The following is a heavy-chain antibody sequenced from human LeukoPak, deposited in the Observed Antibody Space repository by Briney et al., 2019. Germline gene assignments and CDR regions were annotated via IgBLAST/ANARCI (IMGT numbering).Heavy chain of an antibody. D-gene: IGHD2-2*01. J-gene: IGHJ3*02. CDR3: ARDSTRGAFDI. Sequence: PSETLSLTCTVSGGSISGYYWSWIRQPPGKGLEWIGYIYYSGSTNYNPSLKSRVTISVDMSNNQFSLKLSSVTAADTAVYYCARDSTRGAFDIWGQGTMVTVSS. V-gene: IGHV4-59*12. CDR2: IYYSGST. CDR1: GGSISGYY.